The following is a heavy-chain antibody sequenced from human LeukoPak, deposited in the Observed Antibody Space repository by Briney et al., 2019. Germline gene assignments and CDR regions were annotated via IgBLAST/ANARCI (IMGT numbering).Heavy chain of an antibody. V-gene: IGHV4-4*07. J-gene: IGHJ6*03. CDR2: IYTSEST. CDR1: GGSISGYY. D-gene: IGHD2-2*01. Sequence: PSETLSLTCTVSGGSISGYYWTYIRQPAGKGLEWIGRIYTSESTNYSPSLKSRVTMSVDTSKNQFSRKLSSVTAADTAVYYCARESPASTSRLMDVWGKGTTVTVSS. CDR3: ARESPASTSRLMDV.